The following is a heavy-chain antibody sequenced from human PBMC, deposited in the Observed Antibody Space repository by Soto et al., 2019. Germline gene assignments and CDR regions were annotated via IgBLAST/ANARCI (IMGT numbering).Heavy chain of an antibody. D-gene: IGHD3-10*01. V-gene: IGHV3-53*01. J-gene: IGHJ4*02. CDR2: IYSGGST. CDR1: GFTVSSNY. CDR3: ARVGHYYGSGSYFDY. Sequence: ESGGGLIQPGGSLRLSCAASGFTVSSNYMSWVRQAPGKGLEWVSVIYSGGSTYYADSVKGRFTISRDNSKNTLYLQMNSLRAEDTAVYYCARVGHYYGSGSYFDYWGQGTLVTVSS.